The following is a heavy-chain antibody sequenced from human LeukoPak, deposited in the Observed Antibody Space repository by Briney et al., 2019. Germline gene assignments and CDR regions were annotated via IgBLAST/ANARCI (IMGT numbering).Heavy chain of an antibody. CDR2: IYTSGST. CDR1: GGSISSYY. Sequence: SETLSLTRAVSGGSISSYYWSWIRQPAGKGLEWIGRIYTSGSTNYNPSLKSRVTMSVDTSKNQFSLKLSSVTAADTAVYYCTREYSSGRPYYFDYWGQGTLVTVSS. D-gene: IGHD6-19*01. CDR3: TREYSSGRPYYFDY. V-gene: IGHV4-4*07. J-gene: IGHJ4*02.